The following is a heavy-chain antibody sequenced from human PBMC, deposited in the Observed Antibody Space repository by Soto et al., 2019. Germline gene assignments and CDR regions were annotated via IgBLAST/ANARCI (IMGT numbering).Heavy chain of an antibody. V-gene: IGHV3-74*01. Sequence: EVLLVESGGGLVQPGGSMRLACAASGLTLSHYWMHWVRQVPGKGLVWVAEISNDERNIRTSYADPVKGRFTVSRDDAKNTLYLQMNSLRGDDTAVYYCASLSAPDDFWGQGAQVTVSS. CDR3: ASLSAPDDF. J-gene: IGHJ4*02. D-gene: IGHD6-25*01. CDR1: GLTLSHYW. CDR2: ISNDERNI.